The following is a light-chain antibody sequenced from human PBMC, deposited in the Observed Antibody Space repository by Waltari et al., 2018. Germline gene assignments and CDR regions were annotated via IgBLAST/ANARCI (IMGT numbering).Light chain of an antibody. CDR1: QSIPRNY. Sequence: IVLTQSPGTLSLSQGERATLSCRASQSIPRNYLAWYQQRPGRAPRLLIYIASSRATGIPDRFSGSGSGTDFTLTISRLEPEDFAVYYCQQSGGSPFTFGPGTTVDI. CDR3: QQSGGSPFT. J-gene: IGKJ3*01. V-gene: IGKV3-20*01. CDR2: IAS.